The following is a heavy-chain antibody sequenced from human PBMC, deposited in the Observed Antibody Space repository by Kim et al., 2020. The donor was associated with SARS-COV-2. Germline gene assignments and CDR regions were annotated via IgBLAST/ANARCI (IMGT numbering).Heavy chain of an antibody. CDR2: IYPGDSDT. V-gene: IGHV5-51*07. J-gene: IGHJ3*02. Sequence: GESLKISCKGSGYSFTSYWIGWVHQMPGKGLEWMGIIYPGDSDTRYSPSFQGQVTISADKSISTAYLQWSSLKASDTAMYYCARADYYYDSSGYYNADAFDIWGQGTMVTVSS. CDR3: ARADYYYDSSGYYNADAFDI. CDR1: GYSFTSYW. D-gene: IGHD3-22*01.